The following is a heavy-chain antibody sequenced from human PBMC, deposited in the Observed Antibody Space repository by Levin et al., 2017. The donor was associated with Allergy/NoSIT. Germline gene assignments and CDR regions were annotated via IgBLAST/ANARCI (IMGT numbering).Heavy chain of an antibody. CDR2: ISASSSYK. V-gene: IGHV3-21*01. D-gene: IGHD2-15*01. Sequence: GESLKISCAASGFTFSSYSMNWVRQAPGKGLEWVSSISASSSYKYYADSMKGRFTISRDNAKNSIDLEMNRLTPYHTAVYYCATANRAGSPDYWGQGILVIVSS. CDR1: GFTFSSYS. CDR3: ATANRAGSPDY. J-gene: IGHJ4*02.